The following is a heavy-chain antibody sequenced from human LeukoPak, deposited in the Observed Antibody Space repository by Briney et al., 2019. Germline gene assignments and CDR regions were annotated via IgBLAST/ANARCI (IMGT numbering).Heavy chain of an antibody. Sequence: GGSLRLSCAASGFTFSSYAMHWVRQAPGKGLEWVTVILYDGSNKYYADSVKGRFTISRDNSKNTLYLQMNSLRAEDTAVYYCARETEALDYWGQGTLVTVSS. CDR3: ARETEALDY. D-gene: IGHD1-1*01. CDR2: ILYDGSNK. J-gene: IGHJ4*02. CDR1: GFTFSSYA. V-gene: IGHV3-30-3*01.